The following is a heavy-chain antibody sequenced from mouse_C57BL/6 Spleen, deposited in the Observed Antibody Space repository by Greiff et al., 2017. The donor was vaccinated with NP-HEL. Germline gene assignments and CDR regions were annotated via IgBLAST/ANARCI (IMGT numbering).Heavy chain of an antibody. CDR3: ARHKTREVVSHLDY. J-gene: IGHJ2*01. Sequence: EVQLVESGGDLVKPGGSLKLSCAASGFTFSSYGMSWVRQTPDKRLEWVATISSGGSYTYYPDSVKGRFTISRDNAKNTLYLQMSSLKSEDTAMYYCARHKTREVVSHLDYWGQGTTLTVSS. V-gene: IGHV5-6*01. CDR2: ISSGGSYT. D-gene: IGHD1-1*01. CDR1: GFTFSSYG.